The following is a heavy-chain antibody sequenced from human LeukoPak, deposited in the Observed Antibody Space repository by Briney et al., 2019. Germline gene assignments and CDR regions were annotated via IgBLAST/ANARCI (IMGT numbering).Heavy chain of an antibody. CDR1: GYTFTGYY. V-gene: IGHV1-2*02. Sequence: ASVKVSCKAPGYTFTGYYMHWVRQAPGQGLEWMGWINPNSGGTNYAQKFQGRVTMTRDTSISTAYMELSRLRSDDTAVYYCARSLRRYSSSSNDYWGQGTLVTVSS. CDR2: INPNSGGT. J-gene: IGHJ4*02. D-gene: IGHD6-6*01. CDR3: ARSLRRYSSSSNDY.